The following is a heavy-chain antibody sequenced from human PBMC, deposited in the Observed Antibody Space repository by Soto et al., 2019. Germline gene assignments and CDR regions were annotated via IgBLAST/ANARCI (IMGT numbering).Heavy chain of an antibody. Sequence: SVKVSCKASGGTFSSYAISWVRQAPGQGLEWMGGIIPIFGTANYAQKFQGRVTITADKSTSTAYMELSSLRSEDTAVYYCAREWSRSYQLRQYGMDVWGQGTKVTVYS. V-gene: IGHV1-69*06. CDR1: GGTFSSYA. D-gene: IGHD2-2*01. CDR3: AREWSRSYQLRQYGMDV. J-gene: IGHJ6*02. CDR2: IIPIFGTA.